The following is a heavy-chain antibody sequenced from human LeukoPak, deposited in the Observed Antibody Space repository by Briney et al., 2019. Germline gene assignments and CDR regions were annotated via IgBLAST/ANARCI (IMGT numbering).Heavy chain of an antibody. D-gene: IGHD6-19*01. V-gene: IGHV4-61*02. CDR1: GDSISSGDYY. CDR3: ARLAVAGTEY. Sequence: SETLSLTCTVSGDSISSGDYYWSWIRQPAGKGLEWIGRISSSGSTNYNPSLKSRVTISVDTSKNQFSLKLSSVTAADTAVYYCARLAVAGTEYWGQGTLVTVSS. CDR2: ISSSGST. J-gene: IGHJ4*02.